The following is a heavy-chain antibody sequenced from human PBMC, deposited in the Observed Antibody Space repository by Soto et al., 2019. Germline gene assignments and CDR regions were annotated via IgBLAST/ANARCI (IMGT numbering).Heavy chain of an antibody. CDR1: GLPFSIYV. Sequence: SFVRLNCVGSGLPFSIYVMHLVRQVPGKGLEWVAVIPYDGSNKYYADSVKGRFTSSRDNSKNTLYLQMNSLRAEDTAVYYCAKEVFTLGGVFESWGQCTLVTVTS. V-gene: IGHV3-30*18. CDR3: AKEVFTLGGVFES. J-gene: IGHJ1*01. CDR2: IPYDGSNK. D-gene: IGHD3-16*01.